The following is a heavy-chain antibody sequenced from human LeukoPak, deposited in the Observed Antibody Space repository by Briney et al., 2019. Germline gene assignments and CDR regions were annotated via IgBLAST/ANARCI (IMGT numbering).Heavy chain of an antibody. V-gene: IGHV4-59*08. J-gene: IGHJ4*02. CDR1: GGSISSYY. D-gene: IGHD3/OR15-3a*01. CDR2: IYYSGST. Sequence: NASETLSLTCTVSGGSISSYYWSWIRQPPGKGLEWIGYIYYSGSTNYNPSLKSRVTISVDTSKNQFSLRLSSVTAADTAVYYCTRGSQQGDFWTGPPDYWGQGTLVTVSS. CDR3: TRGSQQGDFWTGPPDY.